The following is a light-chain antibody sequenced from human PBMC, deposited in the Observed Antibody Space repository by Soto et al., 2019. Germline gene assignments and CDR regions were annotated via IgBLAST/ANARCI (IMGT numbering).Light chain of an antibody. CDR2: AAS. CDR3: QNYNSAPWT. Sequence: DIRLTQSPSSLSASAGDRVTITCRASQDITDYLAWYQQKPGQVPELLIYAASTLQSGVPSRFTGSGSGTDFTLTISGLQPEDFAIYYCQNYNSAPWTFGQGPKVDIK. V-gene: IGKV1-27*01. CDR1: QDITDY. J-gene: IGKJ1*01.